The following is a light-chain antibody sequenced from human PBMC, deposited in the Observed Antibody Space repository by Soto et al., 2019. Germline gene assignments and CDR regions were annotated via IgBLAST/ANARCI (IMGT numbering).Light chain of an antibody. Sequence: DIQMTQSPSTLSASVGDRVTITCRASQSISSWLAWYQQKPGKAPKVLIYKASILESGVPSRFSGSGSGTEFTLTISILQPDDFASYYCQQDNSYPWTFGQGTKVEIK. V-gene: IGKV1-5*03. CDR3: QQDNSYPWT. CDR2: KAS. CDR1: QSISSW. J-gene: IGKJ1*01.